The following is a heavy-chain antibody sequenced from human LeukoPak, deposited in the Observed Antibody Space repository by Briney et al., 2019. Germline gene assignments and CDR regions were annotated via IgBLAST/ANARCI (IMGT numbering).Heavy chain of an antibody. CDR2: ISTSGRTI. CDR3: ARDLFGALDY. V-gene: IGHV3-48*03. J-gene: IGHJ4*02. CDR1: GFIFGSFE. D-gene: IGHD3-10*01. Sequence: GGSLRLSCAASGFIFGSFEMNWVRQAPGKGLEWVSYISTSGRTIHYADSVKGRSTISRDNAKNSLFLQMNSLRAEDTAVYYCARDLFGALDYWGQGALVTVSS.